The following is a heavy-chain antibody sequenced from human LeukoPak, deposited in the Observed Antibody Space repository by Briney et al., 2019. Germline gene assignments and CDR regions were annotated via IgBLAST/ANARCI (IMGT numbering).Heavy chain of an antibody. V-gene: IGHV3-20*04. CDR2: IKWNGGST. D-gene: IGHD6-6*01. CDR3: ARRRRSRSSGPGGYYYYMDV. J-gene: IGHJ6*03. Sequence: GGSLRLSCAASGFTFDDYGMSWVRQAPGKGLEWVCGIKWNGGSTGYADSVKGRFTISRDNAKNSLYLQMNSLRAEDTALSYCARRRRSRSSGPGGYYYYMDVWGKGTTVTVSS. CDR1: GFTFDDYG.